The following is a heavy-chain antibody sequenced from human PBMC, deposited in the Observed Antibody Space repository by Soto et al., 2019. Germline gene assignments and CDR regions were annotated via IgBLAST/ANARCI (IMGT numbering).Heavy chain of an antibody. D-gene: IGHD4-17*01. Sequence: ASVKVSCKASGYTFTSYGISWGRQAPGQGLEWMGWISAYNGNTNYAQKLQGRVTMTTDTSTSTAYMELRSLRSDDTAVYYCARDSGMTTVTTNFDYWGQGTLVTVSS. CDR2: ISAYNGNT. CDR3: ARDSGMTTVTTNFDY. J-gene: IGHJ4*02. V-gene: IGHV1-18*04. CDR1: GYTFTSYG.